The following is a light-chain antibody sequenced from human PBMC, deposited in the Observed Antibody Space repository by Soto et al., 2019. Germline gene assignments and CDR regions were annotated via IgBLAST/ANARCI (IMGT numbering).Light chain of an antibody. CDR3: QQYDRSPPWT. Sequence: EIVLTQSPGTLSLSLGERATLSCRASQSVSSIHLAWFQQKPGQAPRLLIYGPSSRATGIPDRFSGSGYGTDFTLTISRLEPEDFAVYYCQQYDRSPPWTFGQGNKVEIK. CDR2: GPS. J-gene: IGKJ1*01. CDR1: QSVSSIH. V-gene: IGKV3-20*01.